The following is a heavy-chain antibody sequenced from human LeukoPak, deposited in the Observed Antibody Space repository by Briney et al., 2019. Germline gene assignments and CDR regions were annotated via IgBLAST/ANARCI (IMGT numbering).Heavy chain of an antibody. Sequence: SETLSLTCTVSGGSISSSSYYWGWIRPPPGKGLEWIGSIYYSGSTYYNPSLKSRVTISVDTSKNQFSLKLSSVTAADTAVYYCARGYHDFSGYWLSYFDYWGQGTLVTVSS. D-gene: IGHD3-22*01. J-gene: IGHJ4*02. CDR1: GGSISSSSYY. V-gene: IGHV4-39*07. CDR2: IYYSGST. CDR3: ARGYHDFSGYWLSYFDY.